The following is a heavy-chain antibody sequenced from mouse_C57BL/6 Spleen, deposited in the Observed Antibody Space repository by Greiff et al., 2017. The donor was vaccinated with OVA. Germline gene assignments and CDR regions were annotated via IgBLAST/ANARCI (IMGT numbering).Heavy chain of an antibody. CDR3: TREGLRRGAYAMDY. Sequence: EVKLVESGEGLVKPGGSLKLSCAASGFTFSSYAMSWVRQTPEKRLEWVAYISSGGDYIYYADTVKGRFTISRDNARNTLYLQMSSLKSEDTAMYYCTREGLRRGAYAMDYWGQGTSVTVSS. D-gene: IGHD2-4*01. J-gene: IGHJ4*01. V-gene: IGHV5-9-1*02. CDR1: GFTFSSYA. CDR2: ISSGGDYI.